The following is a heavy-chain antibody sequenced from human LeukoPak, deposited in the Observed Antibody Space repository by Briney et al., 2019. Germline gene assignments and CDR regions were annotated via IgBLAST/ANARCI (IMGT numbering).Heavy chain of an antibody. D-gene: IGHD2-15*01. Sequence: SETLSLTCTVSGGSITSYYWSWIRQPPGKRLEWIGSIYYSGSTYYNPSLKSRVTISVDTSKNQFSLKLSSVTAADTAVYYCASTYRVVYYYYMDVWGKGTTVTVSS. V-gene: IGHV4-39*01. CDR3: ASTYRVVYYYYMDV. CDR2: IYYSGST. CDR1: GGSITSYY. J-gene: IGHJ6*03.